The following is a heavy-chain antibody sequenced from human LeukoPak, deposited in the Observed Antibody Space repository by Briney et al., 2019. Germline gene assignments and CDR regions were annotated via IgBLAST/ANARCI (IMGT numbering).Heavy chain of an antibody. D-gene: IGHD2-2*02. CDR1: GFTFSSYA. V-gene: IGHV3-30-3*01. CDR2: ISYDGSNK. Sequence: GGSLRLSCAASGFTFSSYAMHWVRQAPGKGLEWVAVISYDGSNKYYADSVKGRFTISRDNSKNTLYLQMNSLRAEDTAVYYCAKEGCSSTSCYTFDYWGQGTLVTVSS. J-gene: IGHJ4*02. CDR3: AKEGCSSTSCYTFDY.